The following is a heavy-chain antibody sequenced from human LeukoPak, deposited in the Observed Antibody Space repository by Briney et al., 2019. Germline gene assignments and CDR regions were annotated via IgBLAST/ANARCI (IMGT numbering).Heavy chain of an antibody. D-gene: IGHD3-22*01. CDR2: ISGSGGST. J-gene: IGHJ6*03. CDR3: AKNARSTLFLQGSYYYHYMDV. Sequence: GGSLRLSCAASGFTFSSYGMSWVRQAPGKGLEWVSAISGSGGSTYYADSVKGRFTISRDNSKNTLYLQMNSLRAEDTAVYYCAKNARSTLFLQGSYYYHYMDVWGKGTTVTVSS. V-gene: IGHV3-23*01. CDR1: GFTFSSYG.